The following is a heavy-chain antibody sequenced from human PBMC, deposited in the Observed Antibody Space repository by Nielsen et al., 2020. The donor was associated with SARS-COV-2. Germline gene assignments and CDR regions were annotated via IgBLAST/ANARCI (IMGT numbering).Heavy chain of an antibody. CDR1: GFTFDDYA. CDR3: AGWAVDWFDP. Sequence: GGSLRLSCAASGFTFDDYAMHWVRQAPGKGLEWVSGISWNSGSIGYADSVKGRFTISRDNAKNSLYLQMNSLRAEDTALYYCAGWAVDWFDPWGQGTLVTVSS. D-gene: IGHD5-24*01. CDR2: ISWNSGSI. J-gene: IGHJ5*02. V-gene: IGHV3-9*01.